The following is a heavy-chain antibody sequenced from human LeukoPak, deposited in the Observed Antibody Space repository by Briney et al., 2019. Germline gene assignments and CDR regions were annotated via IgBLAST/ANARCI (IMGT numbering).Heavy chain of an antibody. CDR2: ISGDGGST. J-gene: IGHJ4*02. CDR3: AKDHFRGYSYGGRGFDY. Sequence: GGSLRLSCAASGFTFDDYAMHWFRQAPGKGLEGWSLISGDGGSTYYADSVKGRFTISRDNSKNSLYLQMNSLRTEDTALYYCAKDHFRGYSYGGRGFDYWGQGTLVTVSS. V-gene: IGHV3-43*02. CDR1: GFTFDDYA. D-gene: IGHD5-18*01.